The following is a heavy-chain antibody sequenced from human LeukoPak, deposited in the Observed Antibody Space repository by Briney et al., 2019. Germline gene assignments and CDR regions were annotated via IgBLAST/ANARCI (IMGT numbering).Heavy chain of an antibody. D-gene: IGHD1-26*01. V-gene: IGHV3-33*06. J-gene: IGHJ4*02. CDR3: AKPTRGSGSFLIDY. Sequence: GGSLRLSCAASGFTFSNYGMHWVRQAPGKGLEWVAVIWYDGSYKYYVDSVKVRFTISRDNSKSTLYLQMNSLRAEDTAVYYCAKPTRGSGSFLIDYWGQGTLVTVSS. CDR2: IWYDGSYK. CDR1: GFTFSNYG.